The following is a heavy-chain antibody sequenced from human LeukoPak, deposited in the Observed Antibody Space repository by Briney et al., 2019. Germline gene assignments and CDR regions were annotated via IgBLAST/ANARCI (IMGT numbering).Heavy chain of an antibody. CDR3: AREAYGGNVAFDI. J-gene: IGHJ3*02. CDR1: GGSISSGDYY. D-gene: IGHD4-23*01. Sequence: PSETLSLTCTVSGGSISSGDYYWSWIRQPPGKVLEWIGYIYYSGSTYYNPSLKSRVTISVDTSKNQFSLKLSSVTAADTAVYYCAREAYGGNVAFDIWGQGTMVTVSS. V-gene: IGHV4-30-4*01. CDR2: IYYSGST.